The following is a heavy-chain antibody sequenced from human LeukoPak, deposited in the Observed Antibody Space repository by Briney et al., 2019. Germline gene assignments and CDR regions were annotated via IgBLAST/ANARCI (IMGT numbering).Heavy chain of an antibody. CDR3: ARQGAAGYYFDY. CDR2: INHSGRT. CDR1: SGSFSGYY. J-gene: IGHJ4*02. D-gene: IGHD6-13*01. Sequence: PSETLSLTCAVYSGSFSGYYWSWIRQPPQKGLEWIGEINHSGRTNYNPSPKSRVTISADTSKNQFSLKLSSVSAADTAVYYCARQGAAGYYFDYWGQGTLVTVSS. V-gene: IGHV4-34*01.